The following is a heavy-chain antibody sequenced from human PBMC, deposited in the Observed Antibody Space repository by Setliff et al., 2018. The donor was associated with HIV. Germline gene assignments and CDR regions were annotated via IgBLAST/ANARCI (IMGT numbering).Heavy chain of an antibody. CDR2: IYYSGST. D-gene: IGHD3-16*02. V-gene: IGHV4-59*12. CDR3: ARESLNLGELSSNPDASDI. CDR1: GGSISSYY. J-gene: IGHJ3*02. Sequence: SETLSLTCTVSGGSISSYYWSWIRQPPGKGLECIGYIYYSGSTNYNPSLKSRLTISVDTSKNHLSLKLRSVTAADTAVYYRARESLNLGELSSNPDASDIWGQGTMVTVSS.